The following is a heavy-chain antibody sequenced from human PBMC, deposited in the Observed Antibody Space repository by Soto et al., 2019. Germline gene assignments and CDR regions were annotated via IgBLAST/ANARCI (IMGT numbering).Heavy chain of an antibody. Sequence: AESLIISCKCSGYSFTSYWIGWVRQMPGKGLGWMGIIYPVDSDTRYSPSFQGRVTISADKSISTAYLQWSSLKASDTAMYYCARRRSIAARPGDWFDPWGQGTLVTVSS. D-gene: IGHD6-6*01. J-gene: IGHJ5*02. CDR1: GYSFTSYW. CDR2: IYPVDSDT. V-gene: IGHV5-51*01. CDR3: ARRRSIAARPGDWFDP.